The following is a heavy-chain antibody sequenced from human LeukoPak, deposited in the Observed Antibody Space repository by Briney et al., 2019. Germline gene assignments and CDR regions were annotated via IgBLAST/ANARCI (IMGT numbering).Heavy chain of an antibody. J-gene: IGHJ4*02. CDR3: AKDQNPHYNDIFDY. CDR2: ISYDGSNK. D-gene: IGHD3-9*01. V-gene: IGHV3-30-3*01. CDR1: GFTFSSYA. Sequence: SGGSLRLSCAASGFTFSSYAMHWVRQAPGKGLEWVAVISYDGSNKYYADSVKGRFTISRDNSKNTLYLQMNSLRADDTAMYYCAKDQNPHYNDIFDYWGQGTLVTVSS.